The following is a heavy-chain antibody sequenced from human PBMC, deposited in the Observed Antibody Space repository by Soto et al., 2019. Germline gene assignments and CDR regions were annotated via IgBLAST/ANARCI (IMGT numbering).Heavy chain of an antibody. D-gene: IGHD3-16*02. Sequence: GGSLRLSYAASGFTFSSYAMHWVRQAPGKGLEWVAVISYDGSNKYYADSVKGRFTISRDNSKNTLYLQMNSLRAEDTAVYYCARVGGELSLFWGQGTLVTVSS. CDR3: ARVGGELSLF. CDR2: ISYDGSNK. CDR1: GFTFSSYA. J-gene: IGHJ4*02. V-gene: IGHV3-30-3*01.